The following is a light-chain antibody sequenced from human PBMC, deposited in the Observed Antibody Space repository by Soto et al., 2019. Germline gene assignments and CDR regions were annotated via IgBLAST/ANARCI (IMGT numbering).Light chain of an antibody. CDR1: QGVSRK. CDR2: GAS. CDR3: QQYNNWPIT. V-gene: IGKV3-15*01. Sequence: DIFLPQSPATLCVAPGERVTLSCRASQGVSRKLAWYQHKPGQAPRLLISGASTGATGIPARFSGSGSGTEFTLTISSLQSEDFSVYYCQQYNNWPITFGQGTRLEIK. J-gene: IGKJ5*01.